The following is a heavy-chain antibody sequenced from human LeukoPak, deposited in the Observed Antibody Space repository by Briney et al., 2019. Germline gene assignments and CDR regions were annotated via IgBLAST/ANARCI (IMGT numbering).Heavy chain of an antibody. J-gene: IGHJ6*03. CDR1: GFTFSSYA. V-gene: IGHV3-23*01. CDR3: ARDGYSGSYYRLYYFFMDV. Sequence: GGSLRLSCAASGFTFSSYAMSWVRQAPGKGLEWVSAISGSGGSTYYADSVKGRFTISRDNSENTLYLQMNSLRGEDTAVYYCARDGYSGSYYRLYYFFMDVWGKGTTVTVSS. D-gene: IGHD1-26*01. CDR2: ISGSGGST.